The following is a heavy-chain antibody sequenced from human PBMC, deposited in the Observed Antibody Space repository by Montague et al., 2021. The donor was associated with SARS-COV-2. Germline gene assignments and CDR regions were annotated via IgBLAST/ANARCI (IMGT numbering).Heavy chain of an antibody. CDR1: GGSISSANYY. CDR3: ARQSGSYYNYFDL. J-gene: IGHJ4*02. Sequence: TLSLTCSVSGGSISSANYYWSWIRQHTGKGLEFIGYIYYSGSSFYNPSLKSRLTISVVTYKNRFSPRLSSVTAADTDIYFCARQSGSYYNYFDLWGQGTLVTVSS. CDR2: IYYSGSS. D-gene: IGHD1-26*01. V-gene: IGHV4-31*03.